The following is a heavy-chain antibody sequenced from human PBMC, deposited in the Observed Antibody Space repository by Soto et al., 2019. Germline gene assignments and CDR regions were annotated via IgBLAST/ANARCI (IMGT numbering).Heavy chain of an antibody. J-gene: IGHJ4*02. CDR1: GGSISSSSYY. V-gene: IGHV4-39*02. CDR3: AREGGRYCTGGSCQVDY. D-gene: IGHD2-15*01. Sequence: QLQLQGSGPGLVKPSETLSLTCTVSGGSISSSSYYWGWIRQPPGKGLEWIGSIYYSGNTYYTPSLKSRVTISVDTSKNQFSLKLSSVTAADTAVYYCAREGGRYCTGGSCQVDYWGQGTLVTVSS. CDR2: IYYSGNT.